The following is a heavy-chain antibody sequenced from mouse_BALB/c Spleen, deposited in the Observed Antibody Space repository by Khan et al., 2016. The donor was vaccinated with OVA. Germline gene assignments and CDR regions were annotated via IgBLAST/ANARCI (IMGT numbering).Heavy chain of an antibody. D-gene: IGHD1-1*01. CDR1: GFTFSTYA. J-gene: IGHJ3*01. CDR2: ISSAGDYI. V-gene: IGHV5-9-3*01. Sequence: EVELVESGGDLVKPGGSLKLSCSASGFTFSTYAMSWVRQTPEKRLEWVATISSAGDYIYYPDSVKGRFTISRDNAKDTLYLQMRSLRSEATAMYYCARHNYGPFAYWGQGTLVTVSA. CDR3: ARHNYGPFAY.